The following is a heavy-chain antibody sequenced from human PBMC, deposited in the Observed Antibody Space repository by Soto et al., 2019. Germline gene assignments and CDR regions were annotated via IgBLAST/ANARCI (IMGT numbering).Heavy chain of an antibody. CDR1: GYTFTNYA. Sequence: QVQLVQSGAEEKKPGASVKVSCKASGYTFTNYAMHWVRRAPGQRLEWMGWINAGNGNTKYSQKFQGRVTITRDTSASTAEMELSSLRSEDTAVYYCAGAGGLWVIDYWGQGTLVTVSS. V-gene: IGHV1-3*05. CDR2: INAGNGNT. D-gene: IGHD3-16*01. J-gene: IGHJ4*02. CDR3: AGAGGLWVIDY.